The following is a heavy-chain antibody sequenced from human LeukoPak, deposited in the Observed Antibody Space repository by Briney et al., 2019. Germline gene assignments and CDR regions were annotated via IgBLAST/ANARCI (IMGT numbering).Heavy chain of an antibody. Sequence: GGSLRLSCAASGFTFSSYGMHWVRQAPGKGLEWVAFIRYDGSNKYYADSVKGRFTISRDNSKNTLYLQMNSLRAEDTAVYYCAKGRGIAARAPYIWGQGTMVTVSS. D-gene: IGHD6-6*01. CDR2: IRYDGSNK. V-gene: IGHV3-30*02. J-gene: IGHJ3*02. CDR3: AKGRGIAARAPYI. CDR1: GFTFSSYG.